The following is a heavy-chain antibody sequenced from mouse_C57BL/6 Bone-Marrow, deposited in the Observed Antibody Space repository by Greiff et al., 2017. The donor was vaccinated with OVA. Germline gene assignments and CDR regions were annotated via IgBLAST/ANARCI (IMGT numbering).Heavy chain of an antibody. D-gene: IGHD2-10*02. J-gene: IGHJ4*01. CDR1: GFTFSDYG. CDR3: ARPVWDAMDY. Sequence: EVNVVESGGGLVKPGGSLKLSCAASGFTFSDYGMHWVRQAPEKGLEWVAYISSGSSTIYYADTVKGRFTISRDNAKNTLFLQMTSLRSEDKAMYYCARPVWDAMDYWGQGTSVTVSS. V-gene: IGHV5-17*01. CDR2: ISSGSSTI.